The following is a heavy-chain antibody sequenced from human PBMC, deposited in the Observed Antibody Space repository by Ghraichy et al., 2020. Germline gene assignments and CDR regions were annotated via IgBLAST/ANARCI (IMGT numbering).Heavy chain of an antibody. CDR2: ISSSSSYI. V-gene: IGHV3-21*01. CDR1: GFTFSSYS. J-gene: IGHJ3*02. D-gene: IGHD6-6*01. CDR3: ASSPIAARPSPDAFDI. Sequence: GGSLRLSCAASGFTFSSYSMNWVRQAPGKGLEWVSSISSSSSYIYYADSVKGRFTISRDNAKNSLYLQMNSLRAEDTAVYYCASSPIAARPSPDAFDIWGQGTMVTISS.